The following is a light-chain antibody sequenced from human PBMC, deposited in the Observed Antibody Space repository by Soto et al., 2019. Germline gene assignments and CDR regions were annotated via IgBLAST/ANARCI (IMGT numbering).Light chain of an antibody. CDR3: QQRSNWPLLT. CDR1: QSVSNY. Sequence: EIVLTQSPATLSLSPGERATLSCRASQSVSNYLAWYQQKPGQAPRLLIYDASNRATGIPARFSGSGSGTDFTLTISSREPEECAVYYGQQRSNWPLLTFGGGTKVEIK. V-gene: IGKV3-11*01. CDR2: DAS. J-gene: IGKJ4*01.